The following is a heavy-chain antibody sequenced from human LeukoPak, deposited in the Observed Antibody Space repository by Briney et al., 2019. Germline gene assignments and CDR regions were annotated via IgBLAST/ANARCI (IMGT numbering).Heavy chain of an antibody. D-gene: IGHD1-1*01. V-gene: IGHV1-69*06. CDR3: ARAGNWNDGCFDY. Sequence: GASVKVPCKASGGTFSSYAISWVRQAPGQGLEWMGGTIPIFGTANYAQKFQGRVTITADKSTSTAYMELSSLRSEDTAVYYCARAGNWNDGCFDYWGQGTLVTVSS. CDR2: TIPIFGTA. J-gene: IGHJ4*02. CDR1: GGTFSSYA.